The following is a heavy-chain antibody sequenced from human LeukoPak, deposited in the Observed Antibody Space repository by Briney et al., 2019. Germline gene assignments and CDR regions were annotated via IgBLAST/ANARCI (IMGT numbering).Heavy chain of an antibody. CDR1: GFTFSSYS. CDR3: ARGLGRGSYFSFFDY. CDR2: ISSSSSYI. V-gene: IGHV3-21*01. Sequence: PGGSLRLSCAASGFTFSSYSMNWVRQAPGKGLEWVSSISSSSSYIYYADSVKSRFTISRDNAKNSLYLQMNSLRAEDTAVYYCARGLGRGSYFSFFDYWGQGTLVTVSS. D-gene: IGHD1-26*01. J-gene: IGHJ4*02.